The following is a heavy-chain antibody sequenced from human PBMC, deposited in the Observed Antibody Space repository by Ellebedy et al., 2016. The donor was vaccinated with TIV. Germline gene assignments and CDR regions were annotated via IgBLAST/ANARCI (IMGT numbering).Heavy chain of an antibody. Sequence: GESLKISCAASGFTFSDYYMSWIRQAPGKGLEWISYISSSTTYTNYADSVKGRFTISRDNAKNSLYLRMTSLRAEDTAVYYCARDYYGSGSYSSDWGQGTLVTVSS. V-gene: IGHV3-11*06. CDR1: GFTFSDYY. CDR2: ISSSTTYT. CDR3: ARDYYGSGSYSSD. D-gene: IGHD3-10*01. J-gene: IGHJ4*02.